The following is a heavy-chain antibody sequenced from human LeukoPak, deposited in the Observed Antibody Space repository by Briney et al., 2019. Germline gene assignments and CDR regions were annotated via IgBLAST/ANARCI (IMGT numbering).Heavy chain of an antibody. J-gene: IGHJ6*03. CDR3: ARDPKQYYDFWSGYYIRYYYYYMDV. Sequence: GGSLRLSCAASGFSFSTTWIHWVRQAPGKGLVWVSRINSDGSSTIYADSVKGRFTISRDNAKNTVYLQMNSLRAEDTAVYYCARDPKQYYDFWSGYYIRYYYYYMDVWGKGTTVTVSS. V-gene: IGHV3-74*01. D-gene: IGHD3-3*01. CDR1: GFSFSTTW. CDR2: INSDGSST.